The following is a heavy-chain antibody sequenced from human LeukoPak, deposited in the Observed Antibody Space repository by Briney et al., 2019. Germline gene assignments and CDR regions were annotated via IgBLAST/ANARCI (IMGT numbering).Heavy chain of an antibody. CDR2: IYNSGST. J-gene: IGHJ3*02. CDR1: GGSMNSYY. CDR3: AIRLRIEGGSRRGDALDM. Sequence: PSETLSLTCTVSGGSMNSYYWTWIRQPPGKELEWIGYIYNSGSTNYNPSLKSQVTISTDTSKKQFSLRVRSVTAADTAGYYCAIRLRIEGGSRRGDALDMWRQGTMATVSS. V-gene: IGHV4-59*08. D-gene: IGHD1-26*01.